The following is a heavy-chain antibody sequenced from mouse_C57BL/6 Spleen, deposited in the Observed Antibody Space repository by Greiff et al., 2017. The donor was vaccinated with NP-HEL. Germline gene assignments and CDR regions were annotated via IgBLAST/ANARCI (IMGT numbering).Heavy chain of an antibody. V-gene: IGHV1-69*01. CDR1: GYTFTSYW. CDR2: IDPSDSYT. D-gene: IGHD1-1*01. CDR3: ARSYYGSNYAMDY. J-gene: IGHJ4*01. Sequence: QVQLKQPGAELVMPGASVKLSCKASGYTFTSYWMHWVKQRPGQGLEWIGEIDPSDSYTNYNQKFKGKSTLTVDKSSSTAYMQLSSLTSEDSAVYYCARSYYGSNYAMDYWGQGTSVTVSS.